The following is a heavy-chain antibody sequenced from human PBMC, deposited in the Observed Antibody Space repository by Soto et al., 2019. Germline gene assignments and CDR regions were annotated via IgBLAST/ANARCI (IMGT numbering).Heavy chain of an antibody. CDR2: IHYSGTT. J-gene: IGHJ4*02. CDR3: TRALLKSLDY. V-gene: IGHV4-4*02. Sequence: QVQLQESGPGLVKPSGTLSLTCAVSGASSSTSYWWSWVRQSPGKGLEWIGEIHYSGTTNYNPSLKSRDAISLDKSKNQFSLNLNSVTAADTAMYYCTRALLKSLDYWGQGTLVTVSS. CDR1: GASSSTSYW. D-gene: IGHD3-9*01.